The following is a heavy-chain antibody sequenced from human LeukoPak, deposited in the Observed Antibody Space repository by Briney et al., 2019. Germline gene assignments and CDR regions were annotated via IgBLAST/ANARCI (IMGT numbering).Heavy chain of an antibody. CDR3: ARLYDRRYYYMDV. Sequence: SETLSLTCTVSGASISSYYWSWIRLPPGKGLQWIGHIYYTGSTNYHPSLKSRVTMSVHTSKNQFSLKLSSVTAADTAVYYCARLYDRRYYYMDVWGKGTTVTVSS. D-gene: IGHD2-8*01. CDR1: GASISSYY. V-gene: IGHV4-59*01. J-gene: IGHJ6*03. CDR2: IYYTGST.